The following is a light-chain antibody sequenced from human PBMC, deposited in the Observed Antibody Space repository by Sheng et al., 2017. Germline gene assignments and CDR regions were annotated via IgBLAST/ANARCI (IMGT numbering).Light chain of an antibody. V-gene: IGKV3-11*01. CDR2: DAS. CDR3: QAYGISRWT. J-gene: IGKJ1*01. Sequence: EIVLTQSPATLSLSPGERATLSCRASQSVSSSLAWYQQKPGQAPRLLIYDASNRATGIPARFSGSGSGTDFTLTISSLEPEDFAVYYCQAYGISRWTFGQGTKVEIK. CDR1: QSVSSS.